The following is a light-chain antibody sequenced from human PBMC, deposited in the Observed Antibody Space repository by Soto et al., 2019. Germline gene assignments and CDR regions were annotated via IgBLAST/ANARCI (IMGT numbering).Light chain of an antibody. J-gene: IGKJ1*01. Sequence: EIVLTQSPGTLSLSPGERVTLSCRASQSVRSSNLAWYQQKPGQAPRLLIYGASIRATGIPDRFSGSGSGTDFTLTISRLEPEDFAVYYCQQYGTSPRTFGQGTKVDIK. V-gene: IGKV3-20*01. CDR2: GAS. CDR1: QSVRSSN. CDR3: QQYGTSPRT.